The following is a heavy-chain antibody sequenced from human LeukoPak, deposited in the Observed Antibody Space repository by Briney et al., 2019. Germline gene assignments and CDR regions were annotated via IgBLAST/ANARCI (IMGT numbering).Heavy chain of an antibody. Sequence: SGTLSLTCAVYGGSFSGYYWSWIRQPPGKGLEWIGEINHSGSTNYNPSLKSRVTISVDTSKNQFSLKLSSVTAADTAVYNCARGTMVRGVLCDYWGQGTLVTVSS. D-gene: IGHD3-10*01. CDR2: INHSGST. J-gene: IGHJ4*02. CDR1: GGSFSGYY. CDR3: ARGTMVRGVLCDY. V-gene: IGHV4-34*01.